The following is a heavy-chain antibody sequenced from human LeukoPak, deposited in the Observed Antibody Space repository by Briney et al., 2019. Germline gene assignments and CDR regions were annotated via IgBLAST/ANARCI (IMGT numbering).Heavy chain of an antibody. CDR3: ARDLMWSESYGMDV. J-gene: IGHJ6*02. CDR2: ISSSSSTI. V-gene: IGHV3-48*01. CDR1: GFTFSSYS. D-gene: IGHD2-21*01. Sequence: GGSLRLSCAASGFTFSSYSMNWVRQAPGKGLEWVSYISSSSSTIYYADSVKGRFTISRDNAKNSLYLQMNSLRAEDTAVYYCARDLMWSESYGMDVWGQGTTVTVSS.